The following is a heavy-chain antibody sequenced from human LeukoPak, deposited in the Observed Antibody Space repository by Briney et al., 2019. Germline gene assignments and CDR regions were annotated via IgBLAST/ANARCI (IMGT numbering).Heavy chain of an antibody. CDR2: IWYDGSNK. J-gene: IGHJ4*02. Sequence: PGGSLRLSCAASGFTFSSYGMHWVRQAPGKGLEWVAVIWYDGSNKYYADSVKGRFTISRDNSKNTLYLQMNSLRAEDTAVYYCATVAAAGTTVDYWGQGTLVTVSS. CDR1: GFTFSSYG. CDR3: ATVAAAGTTVDY. D-gene: IGHD6-13*01. V-gene: IGHV3-33*01.